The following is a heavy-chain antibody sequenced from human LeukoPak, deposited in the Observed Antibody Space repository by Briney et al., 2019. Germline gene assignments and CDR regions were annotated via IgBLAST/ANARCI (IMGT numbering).Heavy chain of an antibody. Sequence: SETLSLTCTVSGGSISNYYWSWIRQPPGKGLEWIGYIYTSGSTNYNPSLKSRVTISVDTSKNQFSLKLSSVTAADTAVYYCARNPITMVRGVIITGGLDYWGQGTLVTVSS. J-gene: IGHJ4*02. CDR1: GGSISNYY. CDR3: ARNPITMVRGVIITGGLDY. D-gene: IGHD3-10*01. V-gene: IGHV4-4*08. CDR2: IYTSGST.